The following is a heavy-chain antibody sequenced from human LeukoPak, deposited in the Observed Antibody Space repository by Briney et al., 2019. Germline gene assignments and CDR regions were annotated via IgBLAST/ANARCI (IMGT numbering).Heavy chain of an antibody. D-gene: IGHD6-13*01. CDR2: INHSGST. Sequence: SETLSLTCAVYGGSFSGYYWSWIRQPPGKGLEWIGEINHSGSTNYNPSLKSRVTISVDTSKNQFSLKLSSVTAADTAVYYCARRSISYNYYYMDVWGKGTTVTVSS. CDR1: GGSFSGYY. CDR3: ARRSISYNYYYMDV. J-gene: IGHJ6*03. V-gene: IGHV4-34*01.